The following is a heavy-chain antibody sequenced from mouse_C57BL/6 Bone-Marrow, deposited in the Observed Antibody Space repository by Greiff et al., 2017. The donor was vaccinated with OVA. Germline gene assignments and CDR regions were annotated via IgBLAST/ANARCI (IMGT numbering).Heavy chain of an antibody. CDR3: ARSYDYDGLGYAMDY. J-gene: IGHJ4*01. CDR2: IDPNSGGT. V-gene: IGHV1-72*01. CDR1: GYTFTSYW. Sequence: QVQLQQPGAELVKPGASVKLSCKASGYTFTSYWMHWVKQRPGRGLERIGRIDPNSGGTKYNEKFKSKATLTVDKPSSTAYMQLSSLTSEDSAVYYCARSYDYDGLGYAMDYWGQGTSVTVSS. D-gene: IGHD2-4*01.